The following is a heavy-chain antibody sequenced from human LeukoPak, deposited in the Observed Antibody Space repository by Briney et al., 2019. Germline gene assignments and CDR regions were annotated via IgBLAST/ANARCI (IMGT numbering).Heavy chain of an antibody. CDR2: ISASDGRT. CDR3: ARVQSTEGSSWFREFDY. CDR1: GFTFDTSV. Sequence: PGGSLRLSCAASGFTFDTSVMGWVRQAPGRGLEWVSDISASDGRTFYADSVKGRFTISRDNSKDTLYLQMNSLRAEDTAIYYCARVQSTEGSSWFREFDYWGQGTLVTVSS. J-gene: IGHJ4*02. D-gene: IGHD6-13*01. V-gene: IGHV3-23*01.